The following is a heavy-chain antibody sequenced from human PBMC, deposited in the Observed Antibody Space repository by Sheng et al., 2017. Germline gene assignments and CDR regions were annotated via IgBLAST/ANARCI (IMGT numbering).Heavy chain of an antibody. D-gene: IGHD6-13*01. CDR2: ISGSGGST. CDR1: GFTFSSYA. J-gene: IGHJ5*02. V-gene: IGHV3-23*04. CDR3: AKLWSAAGGNWFDP. Sequence: VQLVESGGGVVQPGGSLRLSCAASGFTFSSYAMSWVRQAPGKGLEWVSAISGSGGSTYYADSVKGRFSISRDNSKNTLYLQMNSLRADDTAVYYCAKLWSAAGGNWFDPWGQGTLVTVSS.